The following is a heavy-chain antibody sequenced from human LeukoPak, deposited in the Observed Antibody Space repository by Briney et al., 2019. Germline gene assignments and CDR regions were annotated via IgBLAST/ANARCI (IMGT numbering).Heavy chain of an antibody. D-gene: IGHD5-24*01. CDR1: GYTFTSYG. J-gene: IGHJ5*02. V-gene: IGHV1-18*01. CDR3: ARSLEMATITSGCWFDP. CDR2: ISAYNGNT. Sequence: ASVKVSCKASGYTFTSYGISWVRQAPGQGLEWMGWISAYNGNTNYAQKLQGRVTMTTDTSTSTAYMELRSLRSDDTAVYYCARSLEMATITSGCWFDPWGQGTLVTVSS.